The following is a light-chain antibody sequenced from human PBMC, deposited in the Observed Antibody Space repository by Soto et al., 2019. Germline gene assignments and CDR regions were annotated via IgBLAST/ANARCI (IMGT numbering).Light chain of an antibody. CDR2: GAS. Sequence: EIVMTQSPATLSVSPGERATLSCRASQSVRRNIAWYQQKPGQAPRLLIYGASTRASGVPVRFSGSGSGTEFTLTISSLQSEDFATYYCQQLHDYPITFGQGTRLEI. V-gene: IGKV3-15*01. CDR3: QQLHDYPIT. J-gene: IGKJ5*01. CDR1: QSVRRN.